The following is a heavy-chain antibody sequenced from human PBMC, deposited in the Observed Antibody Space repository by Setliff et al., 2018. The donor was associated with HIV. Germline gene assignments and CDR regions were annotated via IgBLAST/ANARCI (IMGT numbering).Heavy chain of an antibody. D-gene: IGHD3-10*01. CDR1: GFNFRSYG. J-gene: IGHJ6*02. Sequence: GESLKISCAASGFNFRSYGMTWIRQAPGKGLEWVSYISPNGNSMYYADSVKGRFTISRDNAKNSMDLQMNSLRADDTAIYYCARKLRPGHGVDVWGQVTTVTVSS. V-gene: IGHV3-11*04. CDR2: ISPNGNSM. CDR3: ARKLRPGHGVDV.